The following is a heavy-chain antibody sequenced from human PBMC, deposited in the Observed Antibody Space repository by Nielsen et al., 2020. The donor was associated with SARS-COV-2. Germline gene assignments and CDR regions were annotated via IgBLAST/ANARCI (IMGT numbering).Heavy chain of an antibody. D-gene: IGHD4-23*01. CDR3: ARDPGDFGGNSWADGVDV. J-gene: IGHJ6*02. CDR2: IYHSGST. Sequence: GSLRLSCTVSGYSISSGYYWGWIRQPPGKGLEWIGSIYHSGSTYYNPSLKSRVTISVDTSKNQFSLKLSSVTAADTAVYYCARDPGDFGGNSWADGVDVWGQGTTVTVSS. V-gene: IGHV4-38-2*02. CDR1: GYSISSGYY.